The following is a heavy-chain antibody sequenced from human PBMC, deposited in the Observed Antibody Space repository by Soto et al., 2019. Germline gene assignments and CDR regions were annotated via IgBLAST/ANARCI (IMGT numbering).Heavy chain of an antibody. CDR3: AAATRGYLYYGLDV. CDR1: GDTVSSNRAA. D-gene: IGHD5-12*01. V-gene: IGHV6-1*01. CDR2: TYYRTRWYN. J-gene: IGHJ6*02. Sequence: PSQTHSLTCAISGDTVSSNRAAWNWIRQSPSRGLEWLGRTYYRTRWYNDYAVSVKGRITINPDPSRNQFYLQVNSVTSEDTAVYYCAAATRGYLYYGLDVWGPGTTVTVSS.